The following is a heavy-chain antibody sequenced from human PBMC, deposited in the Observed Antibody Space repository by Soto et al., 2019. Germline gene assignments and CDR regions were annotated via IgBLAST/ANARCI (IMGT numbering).Heavy chain of an antibody. CDR2: ISYDGSNK. J-gene: IGHJ4*02. D-gene: IGHD6-13*01. Sequence: QPGGSLRLSCAASGFTFSSYGMHWVRQAPGKGLEWVAVISYDGSNKYYADSVKGRFTISRDNSKNTLYLQMNSLRAEDTAVYYCAKGSRIAAAGTGYYFDYWGQGTLVTVSS. CDR3: AKGSRIAAAGTGYYFDY. CDR1: GFTFSSYG. V-gene: IGHV3-30*18.